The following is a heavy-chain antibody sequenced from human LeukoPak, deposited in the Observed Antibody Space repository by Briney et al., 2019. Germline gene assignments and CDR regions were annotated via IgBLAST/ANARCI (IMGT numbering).Heavy chain of an antibody. CDR2: IYHSGST. J-gene: IGHJ5*02. CDR3: ARLWRYYGSGRGNWFDP. CDR1: GYSISSGYY. V-gene: IGHV4-38-2*02. Sequence: SETLSLTCTVSGYSISSGYYWGWIRQPPGKGLEWIGSIYHSGSTYYNPSLKSRVTISVDTSKNQFSLKLSSVTAADTAVYYCARLWRYYGSGRGNWFDPWGQGTLVTVSS. D-gene: IGHD3-10*01.